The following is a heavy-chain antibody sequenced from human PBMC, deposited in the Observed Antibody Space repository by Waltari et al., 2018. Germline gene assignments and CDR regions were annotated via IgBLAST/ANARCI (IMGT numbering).Heavy chain of an antibody. Sequence: QVQLVQSGAEVKKPGSSVKVSCKASGGTFCSYAISWVRQAPGQGLEWMVRIIPILGIANYAQKFQGRVTITADKSTSTAYMELSSLRSEDTAVYYCARDSSSWYYSYWGQGTLVTVSS. V-gene: IGHV1-69*04. J-gene: IGHJ4*02. CDR1: GGTFCSYA. D-gene: IGHD6-13*01. CDR3: ARDSSSWYYSY. CDR2: IIPILGIA.